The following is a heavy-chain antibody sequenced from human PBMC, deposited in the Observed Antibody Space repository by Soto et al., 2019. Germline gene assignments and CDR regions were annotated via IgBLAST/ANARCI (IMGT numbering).Heavy chain of an antibody. J-gene: IGHJ4*02. D-gene: IGHD3-10*02. V-gene: IGHV2-5*02. CDR1: GFSLSTSGVG. Sequence: QITLKESGPTLVKPTQTLTLTCTFSGFSLSTSGVGVGWIRKPPGKALEWLGFIYWDEDKRYSPSLKSRLTLTKDTSNSQVVLTMTNMDPVDTATYYCAHVFTSLAPFDSWGQGTLVTVSA. CDR2: IYWDEDK. CDR3: AHVFTSLAPFDS.